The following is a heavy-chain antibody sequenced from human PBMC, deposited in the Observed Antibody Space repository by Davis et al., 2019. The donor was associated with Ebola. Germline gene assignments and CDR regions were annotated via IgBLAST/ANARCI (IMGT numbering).Heavy chain of an antibody. Sequence: PGGSLRLSCAASGFTFSSYAMSWVRQAPGKGLEWASGISGSGGSTYYADPVQGRFTISRDNSKNTLYLQMNSLRAEDTAVYYCATPHGPYYDSSGYHYWGQGTLVTVSS. CDR3: ATPHGPYYDSSGYHY. D-gene: IGHD3-22*01. CDR2: ISGSGGST. CDR1: GFTFSSYA. V-gene: IGHV3-23*01. J-gene: IGHJ4*02.